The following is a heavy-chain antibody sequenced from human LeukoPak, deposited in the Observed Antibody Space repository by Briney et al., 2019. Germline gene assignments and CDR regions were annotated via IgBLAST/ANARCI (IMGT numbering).Heavy chain of an antibody. CDR2: IYYSGST. D-gene: IGHD3-22*01. J-gene: IGHJ5*02. V-gene: IGHV4-39*01. Sequence: SETLSLTCAVSGASISGNIYYWGWFRQPPGKGLEWIGSIYYSGSTYYNPSLKSRVTISVDTSKNQFSLKLSSVPAADTAVYYCARTDSSGYYTWFDPWGQGTLVTVSS. CDR3: ARTDSSGYYTWFDP. CDR1: GASISGNIYY.